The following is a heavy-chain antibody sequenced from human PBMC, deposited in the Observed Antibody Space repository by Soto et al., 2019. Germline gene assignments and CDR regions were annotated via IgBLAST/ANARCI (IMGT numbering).Heavy chain of an antibody. J-gene: IGHJ6*02. V-gene: IGHV4-30-2*01. CDR1: GGFISSGDYS. CDR3: ARAPAGPSPRWDV. Sequence: TLSLTWTVSGGFISSGDYSWSWIRQPPGKGLEWIGYMYGAGLTYYNPSLKSRVTISVDKSKNQFSLNLSSVTAADTALYYCARAPAGPSPRWDVWGQGTTVTVSS. CDR2: MYGAGLT.